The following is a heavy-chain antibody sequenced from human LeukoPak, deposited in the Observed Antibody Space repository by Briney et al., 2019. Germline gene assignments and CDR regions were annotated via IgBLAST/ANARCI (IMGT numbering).Heavy chain of an antibody. V-gene: IGHV1-45*02. CDR1: GYTFTYHY. D-gene: IGHD4-11*01. J-gene: IGHJ4*02. Sequence: SVKVSCKASGYTFTYHYLHWVRQAPGQALEWMGWITPFNGNTNYAQIFQDRVTITRDRSMSTVYMELSSLRSEDTAMYYCARSSDSSNYLFAYWGQGTLVTVSS. CDR2: ITPFNGNT. CDR3: ARSSDSSNYLFAY.